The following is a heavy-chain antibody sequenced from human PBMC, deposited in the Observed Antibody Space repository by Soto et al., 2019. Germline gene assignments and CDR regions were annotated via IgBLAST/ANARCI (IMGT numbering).Heavy chain of an antibody. J-gene: IGHJ4*02. D-gene: IGHD1-1*01. V-gene: IGHV1-18*01. CDR1: GYAFTTYG. CDR3: ARWRYGDY. Sequence: QVHLVQSGAEVKKPGASVKVSCQASGYAFTTYGITWVRQAPGQGLEWMGWISAHNGNTNYAQKRQGRVTVTRDTSTSTAYMELRSLRSDDTAVYYCARWRYGDYWGQGALVTVSS. CDR2: ISAHNGNT.